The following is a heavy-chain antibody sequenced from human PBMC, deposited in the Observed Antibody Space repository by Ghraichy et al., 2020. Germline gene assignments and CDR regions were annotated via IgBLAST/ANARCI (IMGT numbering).Heavy chain of an antibody. Sequence: SETLSLTCAVSGGSISSSNWWSWVRQPPGKGLEWIGEIYHSGSTNYNPSLKSRVTISVDKSKNQFSLKLSSVTAADTAVYYCAREGAGCSGGSCYSGWFDPWGQGTLVTVSS. CDR3: AREGAGCSGGSCYSGWFDP. CDR2: IYHSGST. CDR1: GGSISSSNW. V-gene: IGHV4-4*02. D-gene: IGHD2-15*01. J-gene: IGHJ5*02.